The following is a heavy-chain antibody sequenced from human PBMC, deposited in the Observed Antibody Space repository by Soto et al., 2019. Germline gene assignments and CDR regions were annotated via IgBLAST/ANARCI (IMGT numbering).Heavy chain of an antibody. J-gene: IGHJ4*02. CDR2: IYWNDGK. V-gene: IGHV2-5*01. D-gene: IGHD2-2*01. CDR3: AHRGYVSDDGCSQYPPCHC. Sequence: QITLQESGPTLVKPTETLTLTCTFSGFSLNTAGVAVGWIRQPPVKALEWLALIYWNDGKVYSPSLKSRVTISKDTSKNRVVLTMTNMDTVDTATYFCAHRGYVSDDGCSQYPPCHCWGQVTLFTVSS. CDR1: GFSLNTAGVA.